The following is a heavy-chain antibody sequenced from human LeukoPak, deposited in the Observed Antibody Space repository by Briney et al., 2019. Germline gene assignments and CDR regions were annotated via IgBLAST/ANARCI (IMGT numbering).Heavy chain of an antibody. Sequence: GASVKVSCKASGYTFTGYYMHWARQAPGQGLEWMGWINPNSGGTNYAQKFQGRVTMTRDTSISTAYMELSRLTSDDTAVYFCATWGLHFDIWGQGTMVIVAS. D-gene: IGHD3-16*01. J-gene: IGHJ3*02. CDR3: ATWGLHFDI. CDR1: GYTFTGYY. V-gene: IGHV1-2*02. CDR2: INPNSGGT.